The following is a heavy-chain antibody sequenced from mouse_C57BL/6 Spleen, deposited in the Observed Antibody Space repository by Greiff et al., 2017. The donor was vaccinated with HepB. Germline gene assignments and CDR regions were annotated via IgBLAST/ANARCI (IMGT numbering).Heavy chain of an antibody. D-gene: IGHD2-4*01. Sequence: ESGPGLVKPSQSLSLTCSVTGYSITSGYYWNWIRQFPGNKLEWMGYISYDGSNNYNPSLKNRISITRDTSKNQFFLKLNSVTTEDTATYYCARDYDYDYDGDQAWFAYWGQGTLVTVSA. V-gene: IGHV3-6*01. J-gene: IGHJ3*01. CDR1: GYSITSGYY. CDR2: ISYDGSN. CDR3: ARDYDYDYDGDQAWFAY.